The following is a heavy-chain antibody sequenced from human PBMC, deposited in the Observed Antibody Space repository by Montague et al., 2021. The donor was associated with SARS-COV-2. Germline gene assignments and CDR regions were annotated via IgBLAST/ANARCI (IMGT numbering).Heavy chain of an antibody. CDR1: GGSISSSSYY. CDR2: IYYSGST. CDR3: ARVGRQPLVRLSGRDV. V-gene: IGHV4-39*07. Sequence: SETLSLTCTVSGGSISSSSYYWGWIRQPPGKGLEWIGSIYYSGSTYYNPSLKSRVTISVDTSKNQFSLKLSSVTAADTAVYYCARVGRQPLVRLSGRDVWGQGTTVTVSS. D-gene: IGHD6-13*01. J-gene: IGHJ6*02.